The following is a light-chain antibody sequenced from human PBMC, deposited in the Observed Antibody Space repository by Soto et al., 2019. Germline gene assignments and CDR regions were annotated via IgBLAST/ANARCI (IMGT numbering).Light chain of an antibody. CDR3: QQYNNWPFT. Sequence: EIVMTQSPATLSVSPGERATLSCRASQSISSDLAWYQQKPGQAPRHLIYGASTRATGIPARFSGSGSGTEFTLTSSSLQSADFAVYYCQQYNNWPFTFGGGTKVEIK. CDR2: GAS. CDR1: QSISSD. J-gene: IGKJ4*01. V-gene: IGKV3-15*01.